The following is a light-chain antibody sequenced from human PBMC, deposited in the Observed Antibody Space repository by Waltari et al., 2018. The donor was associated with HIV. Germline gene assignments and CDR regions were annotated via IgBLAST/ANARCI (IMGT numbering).Light chain of an antibody. CDR2: RNN. CDR3: ATWTDSLSGVV. V-gene: IGLV1-47*01. CDR1: SSNIGSNS. Sequence: QSVLTQSPSASGTPGQRVTISCSVSSSNIGSNSVYWYQQLPGTAPKLLLYRNNQRPSGVPYRFSGSKSGTSASLAISGLRSEDEAHYYCATWTDSLSGVVFGGGTKLRVL. J-gene: IGLJ2*01.